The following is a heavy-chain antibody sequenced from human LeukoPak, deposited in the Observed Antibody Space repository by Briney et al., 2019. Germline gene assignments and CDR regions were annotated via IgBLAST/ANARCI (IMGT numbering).Heavy chain of an antibody. CDR2: INPNSGGT. D-gene: IGHD1-26*01. CDR3: ARAAGAKNAFDI. J-gene: IGHJ3*02. CDR1: GSSFTCYY. Sequence: ASVKLSCKGSGSSFTCYYMHWVRQGPGQGLEWMGWINPNSGGTNYAQKFQGRVTMTRDTAISTAYMELSRLRSDDTAVYYYARAAGAKNAFDIWGQGTMVTVSS. V-gene: IGHV1-2*02.